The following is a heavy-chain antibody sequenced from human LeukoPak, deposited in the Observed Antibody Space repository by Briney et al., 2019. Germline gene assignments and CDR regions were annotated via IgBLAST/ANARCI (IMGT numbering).Heavy chain of an antibody. CDR1: GGSISSGDYY. Sequence: SQTLSLTCTVSGGSISSGDYYWSWIRQPPGMGLEWIVYIYYSGSTYYNPSLKSRVTISVDTSKNQFSLKLSSVTAADTAVYYCASELVVVPAAITAGFDPWGQGTLVTVSS. J-gene: IGHJ5*02. CDR3: ASELVVVPAAITAGFDP. D-gene: IGHD2-2*01. CDR2: IYYSGST. V-gene: IGHV4-30-4*01.